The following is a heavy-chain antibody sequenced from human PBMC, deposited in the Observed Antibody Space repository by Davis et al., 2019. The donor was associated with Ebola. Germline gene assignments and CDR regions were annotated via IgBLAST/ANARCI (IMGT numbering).Heavy chain of an antibody. CDR3: ARGTYYDGSGSYYSFDY. CDR1: GFTFSSSW. D-gene: IGHD3-10*01. V-gene: IGHV3-7*01. J-gene: IGHJ4*02. Sequence: GESLKISCAASGFTFSSSWMTWVRQAPGKGLEWVANIKEDGSEKYYVDSVKGRFTISRDNAKNSFYLKMNSLRVEDTAVYYCARGTYYDGSGSYYSFDYWGQGTLVTVAS. CDR2: IKEDGSEK.